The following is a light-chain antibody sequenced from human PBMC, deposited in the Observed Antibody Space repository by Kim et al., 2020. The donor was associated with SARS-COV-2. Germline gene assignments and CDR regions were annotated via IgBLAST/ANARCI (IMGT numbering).Light chain of an antibody. CDR3: QQNYKVPYP. J-gene: IGKJ2*01. CDR2: GAS. CDR1: QSISDD. V-gene: IGKV1-39*01. Sequence: DIQMTQSPSSLSASVGDRVTITCRASQSISDDLNWYQQKPGKAPKLLIYGASSLQSGVPPRFSGSGSGTHFTLTISSLQPEDSATYYCQQNYKVPYPFGQGTKVDIK.